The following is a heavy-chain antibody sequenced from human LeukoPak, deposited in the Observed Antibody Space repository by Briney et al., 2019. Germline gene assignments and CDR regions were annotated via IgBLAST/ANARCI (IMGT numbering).Heavy chain of an antibody. CDR3: ARDGRYGEYNWFDP. V-gene: IGHV7-4-1*02. CDR1: GYTFTSYA. Sequence: ASVKVSCKASGYTFTSYAMNWVRQAPGQGLEWMGWINTNTGNPTYAQGFTGRFVFSLDTSVSTAYLQISSLKAEDTAVYYCARDGRYGEYNWFDPWGQGTLVTVSS. CDR2: INTNTGNP. D-gene: IGHD4-17*01. J-gene: IGHJ5*02.